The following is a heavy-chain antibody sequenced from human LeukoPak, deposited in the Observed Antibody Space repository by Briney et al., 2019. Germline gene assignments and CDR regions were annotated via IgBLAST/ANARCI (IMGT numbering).Heavy chain of an antibody. V-gene: IGHV1-46*01. CDR3: ASHHGENDLSLDY. CDR1: GYTFTSYY. CDR2: INPSGGST. Sequence: ASVKVSCKASGYTFTSYYTHWVRQAPGQGLEWMGIINPSGGSTSYAQKFQGRVTMTRDTSTSTVYMELSSLRSEDTAVYYCASHHGENDLSLDYWGQGTLVTVSS. J-gene: IGHJ4*02. D-gene: IGHD1-1*01.